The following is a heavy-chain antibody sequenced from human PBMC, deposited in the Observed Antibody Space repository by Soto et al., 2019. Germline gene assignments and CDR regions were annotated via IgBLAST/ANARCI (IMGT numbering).Heavy chain of an antibody. V-gene: IGHV1-18*01. Sequence: ASVKVSCKASGYTFTSYGISWVRQAPGQGLEWMGWISAYNGNTNYAQKLQGRVTITTDTSTSTAYMELSSLRSEDTAVYYCARDRNSNYNYYYYMDVWGKGTTVTVSS. CDR1: GYTFTSYG. J-gene: IGHJ6*03. CDR2: ISAYNGNT. CDR3: ARDRNSNYNYYYYMDV. D-gene: IGHD4-4*01.